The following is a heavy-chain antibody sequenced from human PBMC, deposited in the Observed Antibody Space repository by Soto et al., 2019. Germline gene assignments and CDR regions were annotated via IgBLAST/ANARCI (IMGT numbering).Heavy chain of an antibody. D-gene: IGHD5-18*01. Sequence: GGSLRLSCAASGFTFSDYYMSWIRQAPGKGLEWVSYISSSGSTIYYADSVKGRFTISRDNAKNSLYLQMNSLRSDDTAVYYCARAGDRIQLWSTVPHYFDYWGQGTLVTVSS. V-gene: IGHV3-11*01. J-gene: IGHJ4*02. CDR1: GFTFSDYY. CDR2: ISSSGSTI. CDR3: ARAGDRIQLWSTVPHYFDY.